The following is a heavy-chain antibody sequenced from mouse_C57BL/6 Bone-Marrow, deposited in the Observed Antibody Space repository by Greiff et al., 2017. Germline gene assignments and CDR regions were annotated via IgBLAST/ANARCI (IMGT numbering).Heavy chain of an antibody. CDR1: GYTFTDSY. CDR3: ARGGDWDWCIDV. V-gene: IGHV1-26*01. J-gene: IGHJ1*03. Sequence: EVQLQQSGPELVKPGASVKISCKASGYTFTDSYMNWVKQSHGKSLEWIGDINPNNGGTSYNQKFKGKATLTVDKSSSTAYMELLSLTSEDSAVYYWARGGDWDWCIDVEGRGTAVTVSS. D-gene: IGHD2-13*01. CDR2: INPNNGGT.